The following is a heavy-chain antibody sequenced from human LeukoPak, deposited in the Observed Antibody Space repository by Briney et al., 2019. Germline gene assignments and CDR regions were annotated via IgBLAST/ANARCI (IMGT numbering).Heavy chain of an antibody. D-gene: IGHD6-13*01. CDR1: GYTFTSYG. Sequence: GASVKVSCKASGYTFTSYGISWVRQAPGQGLEWMGWISAYNGNTNYAQKLQGRVTMTTDTSTSTAYMELRSLRSDDTAVYYCASGLAAAGTWDYYYGMDVWGQGTTVTVSS. V-gene: IGHV1-18*01. CDR3: ASGLAAAGTWDYYYGMDV. CDR2: ISAYNGNT. J-gene: IGHJ6*02.